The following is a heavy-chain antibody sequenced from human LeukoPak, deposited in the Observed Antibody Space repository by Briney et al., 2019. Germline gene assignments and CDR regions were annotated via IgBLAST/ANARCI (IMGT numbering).Heavy chain of an antibody. V-gene: IGHV3-30-3*01. CDR1: GFTFSSYA. Sequence: PGGSLRLSYAASGFTFSSYAMHWVRQAPGKGLEWVAVISYDGSNKYYADSVKGRFTISRDNSKNTLYLQMNSLRAEDTAVYYCAGYIAAPFDYWGQGTLVTVSS. D-gene: IGHD6-13*01. CDR3: AGYIAAPFDY. J-gene: IGHJ4*02. CDR2: ISYDGSNK.